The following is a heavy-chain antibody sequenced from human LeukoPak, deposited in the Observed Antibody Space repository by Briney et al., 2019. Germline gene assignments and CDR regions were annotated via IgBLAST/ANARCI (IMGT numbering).Heavy chain of an antibody. CDR1: GYTFSSYG. V-gene: IGHV1-18*01. CDR2: ISVNNGNT. Sequence: GASVKVSCKASGYTFSSYGITWVRQAPGQGLEWIGWISVNNGNTKYAQKFQGRVTMTTDTFTSTAYMELRSLTSDDTAVYYCVRGSLNWKYGSVGYWGQGTLVTVSS. J-gene: IGHJ4*02. CDR3: VRGSLNWKYGSVGY. D-gene: IGHD1-7*01.